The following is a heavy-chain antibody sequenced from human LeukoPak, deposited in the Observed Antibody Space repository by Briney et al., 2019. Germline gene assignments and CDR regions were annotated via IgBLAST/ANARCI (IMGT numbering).Heavy chain of an antibody. CDR2: ISSSSSYI. D-gene: IGHD6-13*01. Sequence: GGSLRLSCAASGFTFSSYSMNWVRQAPGKGLEWVSSISSSSSYIYYADSVKGQFTISRGNAKNSLYLQMNSLRAEDTAVYYCASHRWDAFDIWGQGTMVTVSS. J-gene: IGHJ3*02. CDR1: GFTFSSYS. CDR3: ASHRWDAFDI. V-gene: IGHV3-21*01.